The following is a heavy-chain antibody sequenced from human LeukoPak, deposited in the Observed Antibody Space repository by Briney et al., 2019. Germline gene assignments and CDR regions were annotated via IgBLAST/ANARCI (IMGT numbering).Heavy chain of an antibody. CDR1: GFTVSTNY. J-gene: IGHJ4*02. CDR3: ARQSSLLWFGVAFDY. V-gene: IGHV3-7*01. D-gene: IGHD3-10*01. CDR2: IEQDGSER. Sequence: PGGSLRLSCAASGFTVSTNYMSWVRQAPGKGPEWVANIEQDGSERYYVDSVKGRFTISRDNAKNSLYLQMNSLRAEDTAVYYCARQSSLLWFGVAFDYWGQGTLVTVSS.